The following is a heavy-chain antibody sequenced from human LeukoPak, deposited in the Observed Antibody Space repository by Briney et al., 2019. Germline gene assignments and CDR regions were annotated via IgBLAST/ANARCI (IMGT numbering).Heavy chain of an antibody. J-gene: IGHJ4*02. CDR2: IYSGGTT. CDR1: GFNVTTNY. CDR3: ARGRRDGYNLGY. Sequence: GGSLRLSCAASGFNVTTNYMSWGRQAPGKGLEWVSVIYSGGTTYYADSVKGRFTISRDISKNTLSLQMNSLRAEDTAVYYCARGRRDGYNLGYWGQGTLVAVSS. D-gene: IGHD5-24*01. V-gene: IGHV3-53*01.